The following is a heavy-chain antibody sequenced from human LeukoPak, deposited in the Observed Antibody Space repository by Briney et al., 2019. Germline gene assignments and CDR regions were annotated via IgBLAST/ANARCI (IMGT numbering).Heavy chain of an antibody. V-gene: IGHV1-69*13. D-gene: IGHD1-26*01. CDR3: ARDAESGSSLAYFDY. CDR2: IIPIFGTA. Sequence: SVKVSCKASGGTFSSYAISWVRQAPGQGLEWMGGIIPIFGTANYAQKFQGRVTITADESTSTAYMELSSLRSEDTAVYYCARDAESGSSLAYFDYWGQGTLVTVSS. CDR1: GGTFSSYA. J-gene: IGHJ4*02.